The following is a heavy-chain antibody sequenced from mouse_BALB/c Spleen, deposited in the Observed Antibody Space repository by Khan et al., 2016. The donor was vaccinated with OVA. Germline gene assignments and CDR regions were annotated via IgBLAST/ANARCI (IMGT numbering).Heavy chain of an antibody. V-gene: IGHV2-9*02. Sequence: VELVESGPGLVAPSQSLSITCTVSGFSLTSYGVHWVRQPPGKGLEWLGVIWAGGSTNYNSALMSRLSISKDNSKSQVFLKMNSLQTDDTAMYYCARFSDGYYYTVDYWGQGTSVTVSS. CDR2: IWAGGST. CDR3: ARFSDGYYYTVDY. D-gene: IGHD2-3*01. CDR1: GFSLTSYG. J-gene: IGHJ4*01.